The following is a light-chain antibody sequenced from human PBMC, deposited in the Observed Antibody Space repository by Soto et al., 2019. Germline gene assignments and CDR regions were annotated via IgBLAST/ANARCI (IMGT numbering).Light chain of an antibody. J-gene: IGLJ1*01. CDR2: EVS. CDR1: SSDVGGYNY. Sequence: QSVLTQPASVSGSPGQSITISCTGTSSDVGGYNYVSWYQQHPGKAPKLMIYEVSNRPSGVSNRFSGSKSGNTASLTISGLQAEEEADYYGSQKTRSRPLFGPGTKLPVL. CDR3: SQKTRSRPL. V-gene: IGLV2-14*01.